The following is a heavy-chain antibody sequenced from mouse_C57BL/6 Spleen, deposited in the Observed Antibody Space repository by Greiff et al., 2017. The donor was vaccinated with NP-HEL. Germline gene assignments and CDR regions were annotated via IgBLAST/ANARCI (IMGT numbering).Heavy chain of an antibody. D-gene: IGHD5-1*01. CDR3: ARAEYAEGYYFDY. V-gene: IGHV5-4*01. CDR1: GFTFSSYA. Sequence: EVQRVESGGGLVKPGGSLKLSCAASGFTFSSYAMSWVRQTPEKRLEWVATISDGGSYTYYPDNVKGRFTISRDNAKNNLYLQMSHLKSEDTAMYYCARAEYAEGYYFDYWGQGTTLTVSS. J-gene: IGHJ2*01. CDR2: ISDGGSYT.